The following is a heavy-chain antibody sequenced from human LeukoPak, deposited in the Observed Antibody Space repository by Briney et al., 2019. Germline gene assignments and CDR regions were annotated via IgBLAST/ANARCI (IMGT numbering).Heavy chain of an antibody. V-gene: IGHV3-48*03. CDR3: ARDYYDSSGSSWFDP. J-gene: IGHJ5*02. D-gene: IGHD3-22*01. CDR2: ISSSGSTI. CDR1: GFTFSSYE. Sequence: GGSLRLSCAASGFTFSSYEMNWVRQAPGKGLEWVSYISSSGSTIYYADSVKGRFTISRDNAKNSLYLQMNSLRAEDTALYYCARDYYDSSGSSWFDPWGQGTLVTVSS.